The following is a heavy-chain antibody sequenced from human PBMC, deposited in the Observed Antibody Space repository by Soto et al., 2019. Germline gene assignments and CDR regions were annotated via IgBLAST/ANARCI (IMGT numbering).Heavy chain of an antibody. J-gene: IGHJ5*02. CDR3: ARVGVVPAAPRLRWFDP. D-gene: IGHD2-2*01. CDR2: INHSGST. V-gene: IGHV4-34*01. Sequence: QVQLQQWGAGLLKPSETLSLTCAVYGGPFSGYYWSWIRQPPGKGLEWIGEINHSGSTNYNPSLKSRVTITVDTSKHHYSLKPSSVTAADTAVYYCARVGVVPAAPRLRWFDPLGQGTLVTVSS. CDR1: GGPFSGYY.